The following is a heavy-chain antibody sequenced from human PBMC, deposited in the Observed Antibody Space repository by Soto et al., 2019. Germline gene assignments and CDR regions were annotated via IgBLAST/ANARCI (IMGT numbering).Heavy chain of an antibody. CDR2: ISGYDGRT. Sequence: QVHLVQSGAEVKKPGASVKVSCKTSGYTFTRYGISWVRQAPGQGLEWMGWISGYDGRTNFAQKVQDRDTMTTDTSTSTVYMELRSLSSGDTAVYYCAREGDVPYYYYGMDVWGQGTTVTVSS. CDR1: GYTFTRYG. D-gene: IGHD2-21*02. J-gene: IGHJ6*02. CDR3: AREGDVPYYYYGMDV. V-gene: IGHV1-18*01.